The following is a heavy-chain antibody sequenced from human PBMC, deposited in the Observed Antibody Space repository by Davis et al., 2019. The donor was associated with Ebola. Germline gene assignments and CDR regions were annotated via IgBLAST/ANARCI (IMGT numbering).Heavy chain of an antibody. J-gene: IGHJ4*02. CDR2: IYPGDSDT. D-gene: IGHD6-19*01. CDR1: GYNFTTYW. V-gene: IGHV5-51*01. CDR3: ARRMSSGWYVHY. Sequence: PGGSLRLSCKGSGYNFTTYWIGWVRQMPGKGLEWMGLIYPGDSDTRYSPSFQGQVTISADKSISTAFLQWSSLKASDTAIYYCARRMSSGWYVHYWGQGTLVTVSS.